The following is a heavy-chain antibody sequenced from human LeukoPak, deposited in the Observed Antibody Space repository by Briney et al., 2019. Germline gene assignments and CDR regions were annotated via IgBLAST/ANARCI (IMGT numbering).Heavy chain of an antibody. CDR1: GGSIHNNNYY. Sequence: SESLSLTCTVSGGSIHNNNYYWGWIRQPPGKGLEWIGNIYYSGTTYYNPSLRSRITISVDTSKNQFSLKLSSVTAADTAVYYCARHHGPAANDVFDIWGQGTMVTVSS. CDR2: IYYSGTT. J-gene: IGHJ3*02. CDR3: ARHHGPAANDVFDI. D-gene: IGHD2-2*01. V-gene: IGHV4-39*07.